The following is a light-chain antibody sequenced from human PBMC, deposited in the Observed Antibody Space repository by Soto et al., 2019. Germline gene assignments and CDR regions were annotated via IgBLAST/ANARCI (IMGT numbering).Light chain of an antibody. CDR1: QSVSSNG. CDR3: QQRSNWLWT. Sequence: EIVLTQSPGTLSLSPGERATLSCRASQSVSSNGLAWYQQEPGQTPTLLIYGASSRATGIPDRFSGSGSGTDFTLTISSLEPEDFPVYYSQQRSNWLWTFGQGTKADIK. CDR2: GAS. V-gene: IGKV3D-20*02. J-gene: IGKJ1*01.